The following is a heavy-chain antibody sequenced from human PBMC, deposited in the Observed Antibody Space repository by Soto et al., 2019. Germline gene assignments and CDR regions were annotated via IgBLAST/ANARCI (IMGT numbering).Heavy chain of an antibody. CDR3: ARNDFWSGSIGMDV. D-gene: IGHD3-3*01. V-gene: IGHV3-33*01. J-gene: IGHJ6*02. CDR2: IWYDGSNK. Sequence: GGSLRLSCAASGFTFSSYGMHWVRQAPGKGLEWVAVIWYDGSNKYCADSVKGRFTISRDNSKNTLYLQMNSLRAEDTAVYYCARNDFWSGSIGMDVWGQGTTVTVSS. CDR1: GFTFSSYG.